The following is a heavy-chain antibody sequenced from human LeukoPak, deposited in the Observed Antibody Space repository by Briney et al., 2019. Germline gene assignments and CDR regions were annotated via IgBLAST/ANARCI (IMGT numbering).Heavy chain of an antibody. CDR2: INPDESST. V-gene: IGHV3-74*01. D-gene: IGHD1-1*01. CDR3: ARGGLEPVDY. CDR1: GFTFSSCA. J-gene: IGHJ4*02. Sequence: GGSLRLSCAASGFTFSSCAMSWVRQAPGKGLVWVSRINPDESSTSYADSVKGRFTISRDNAKNTLYLQLNSLRDDDTAVYYCARGGLEPVDYWGQGTLVTVSS.